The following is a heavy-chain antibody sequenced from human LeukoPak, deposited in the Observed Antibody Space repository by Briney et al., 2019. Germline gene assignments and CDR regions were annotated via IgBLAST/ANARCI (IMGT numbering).Heavy chain of an antibody. CDR3: AKGEDTVTEVDY. V-gene: IGHV3-23*01. CDR2: ISGSGGST. D-gene: IGHD4-17*01. J-gene: IGHJ4*02. Sequence: GESLKISCAASGFTFSSYAMSWVRQAPGKGLEWVSAISGSGGSTYYADSVKGRFTISRDNSKNTLYLQMNSLRAEDTAVYYCAKGEDTVTEVDYWGQGTLVTVSS. CDR1: GFTFSSYA.